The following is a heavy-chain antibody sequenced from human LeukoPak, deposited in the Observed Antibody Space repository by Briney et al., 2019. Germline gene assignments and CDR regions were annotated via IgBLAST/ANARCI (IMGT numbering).Heavy chain of an antibody. D-gene: IGHD5-18*01. V-gene: IGHV4-39*01. CDR2: IYYSGSS. CDR3: ARHVDTATDYFDY. Sequence: SETLSLTCTVSGVSISSSSYYWGWIRQPPGKGLEWIGSIYYSGSSYYNPSLKSRVTISVHTSKNQFSLKLSSVAAADTAVYYCARHVDTATDYFDYWGQGTLDTVSS. J-gene: IGHJ4*02. CDR1: GVSISSSSYY.